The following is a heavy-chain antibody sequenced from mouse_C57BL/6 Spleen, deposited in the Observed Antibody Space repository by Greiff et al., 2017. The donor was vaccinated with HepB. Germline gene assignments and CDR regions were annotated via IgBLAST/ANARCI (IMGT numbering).Heavy chain of an antibody. V-gene: IGHV1-18*01. D-gene: IGHD2-4*01. CDR1: GYTFTDYN. Sequence: EVQLQQSGPELVKPGASVKIPCKASGYTFTDYNMDWVKQSHGQSLEWIGDINPKNGGNIYNQKFKGKATLTVDKSSSTAYMELRSLTSEDTAVYYCARYYDYAGGYFDVWGTGTTVTVAS. CDR2: INPKNGGN. CDR3: ARYYDYAGGYFDV. J-gene: IGHJ1*03.